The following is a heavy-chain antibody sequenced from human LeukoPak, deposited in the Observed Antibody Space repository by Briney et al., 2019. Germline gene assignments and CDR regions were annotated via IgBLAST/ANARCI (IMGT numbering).Heavy chain of an antibody. CDR2: INPNSGGT. CDR3: AIGSAHIVVVIATDYYMDV. D-gene: IGHD2-21*01. Sequence: ASVKVSCKASGYTFTGYYMHWVRQAPGQGLEWMGWINPNSGGTNYAQKFQGRVTMTRDTSISIAYMELSRLRSDDTAVYYCAIGSAHIVVVIATDYYMDVWGKGTTVTVSS. CDR1: GYTFTGYY. V-gene: IGHV1-2*02. J-gene: IGHJ6*03.